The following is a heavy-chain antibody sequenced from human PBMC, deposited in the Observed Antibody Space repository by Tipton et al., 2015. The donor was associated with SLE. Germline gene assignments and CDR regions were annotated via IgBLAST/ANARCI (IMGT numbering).Heavy chain of an antibody. Sequence: SLRLSCAASGFTFSSYSMNWVRQAPGKGLEWVSSISSSSSYIYYADSVKGRFTISRDNAKNSLYLQMNSLRAEDTAVYYCAKAGEEGAFDIWGQGTMVTVSS. J-gene: IGHJ3*02. CDR3: AKAGEEGAFDI. V-gene: IGHV3-21*04. CDR1: GFTFSSYS. CDR2: ISSSSSYI.